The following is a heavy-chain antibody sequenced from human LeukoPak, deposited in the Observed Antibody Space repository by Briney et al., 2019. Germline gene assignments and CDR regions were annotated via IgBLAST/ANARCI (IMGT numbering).Heavy chain of an antibody. Sequence: PGGSLRLSCAASGFSFDDYGMSWVRQAPGKGLEWVSGINWNGGSTGYADSVKGRFTISRDNAKNSLSLQMNSLRAEDTAVYYCARWAPRSGYYYFDYWGQGTLVTVSS. V-gene: IGHV3-20*04. CDR3: ARWAPRSGYYYFDY. D-gene: IGHD3-22*01. CDR2: INWNGGST. J-gene: IGHJ4*02. CDR1: GFSFDDYG.